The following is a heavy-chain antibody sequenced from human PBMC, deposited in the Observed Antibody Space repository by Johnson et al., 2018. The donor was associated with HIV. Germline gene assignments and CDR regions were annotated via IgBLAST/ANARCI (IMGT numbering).Heavy chain of an antibody. CDR3: ARGVRTFDM. J-gene: IGHJ3*02. CDR2: INWNGGST. D-gene: IGHD3-16*01. Sequence: VQLVESGGGLVQAGRSLRLSCAASGFNFDDYGMNWVRQAPGKGLEWVSGINWNGGSTGYADSVKGRSTISRDNAKNSLYLQMNTLRAEDTAVYHCARGVRTFDMWGQGTMV. CDR1: GFNFDDYG. V-gene: IGHV3-20*01.